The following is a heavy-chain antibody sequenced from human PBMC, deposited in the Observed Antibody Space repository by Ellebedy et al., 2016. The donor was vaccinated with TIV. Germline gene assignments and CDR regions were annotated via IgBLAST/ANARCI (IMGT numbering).Heavy chain of an antibody. CDR2: IRSKAFGGST. CDR1: GFTFSNVW. Sequence: PGGSLRLSCAASGFTFSNVWMKWVRQSPGKGLEWVGFIRSKAFGGSTEYAASVKGRFTVSRDDSKSIAYLQMNSLKTEDTAVYYCSRGRLEMATTFDYWGQGTLVTVSS. V-gene: IGHV3-49*04. D-gene: IGHD5-24*01. J-gene: IGHJ4*02. CDR3: SRGRLEMATTFDY.